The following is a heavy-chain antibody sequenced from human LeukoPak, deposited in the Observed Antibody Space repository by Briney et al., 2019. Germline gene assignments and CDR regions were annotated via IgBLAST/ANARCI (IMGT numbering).Heavy chain of an antibody. CDR1: GFTFDDYA. CDR2: ISWNSGSI. CDR3: ARSLYNYGPGAGS. V-gene: IGHV3-9*01. J-gene: IGHJ5*02. D-gene: IGHD3-10*01. Sequence: GRSLRLSCAASGFTFDDYAMHWVRQAPGKGLEWVSGISWNSGSIGYADSVKGRFTISRDNAKNTLFLQMNSLRAEDTAIYYCARSLYNYGPGAGSWGQGTLVTVSS.